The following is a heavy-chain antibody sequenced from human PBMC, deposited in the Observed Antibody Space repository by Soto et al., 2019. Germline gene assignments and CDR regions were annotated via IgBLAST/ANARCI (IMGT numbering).Heavy chain of an antibody. V-gene: IGHV1-3*01. Sequence: ASVKVSCKASGYTFTSYAMHWVRQAPGQRLEWMGWINAGNGNTKYSQKFQGRVTITRDTSASTAYMELSSLRSEDTAVYYCARGYYDSSGWRYYYGMDVWGQGTTVTVSS. CDR3: ARGYYDSSGWRYYYGMDV. CDR2: INAGNGNT. D-gene: IGHD3-22*01. J-gene: IGHJ6*02. CDR1: GYTFTSYA.